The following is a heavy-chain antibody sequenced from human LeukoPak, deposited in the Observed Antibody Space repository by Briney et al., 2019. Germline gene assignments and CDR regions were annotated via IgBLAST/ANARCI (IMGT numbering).Heavy chain of an antibody. J-gene: IGHJ5*02. CDR3: ARDLWGKYCSSTSCIAP. D-gene: IGHD2-2*01. CDR1: GFSISNTW. CDR2: IYSGGST. V-gene: IGHV3-66*01. Sequence: GGSLRLSCAVSGFSISNTWMSWVRQAPGKGLEWVSVIYSGGSTYYADSVKGRFTISRDNSKNTLYLQMNSLRAEDTAVYYCARDLWGKYCSSTSCIAPWGQGTLVTVSS.